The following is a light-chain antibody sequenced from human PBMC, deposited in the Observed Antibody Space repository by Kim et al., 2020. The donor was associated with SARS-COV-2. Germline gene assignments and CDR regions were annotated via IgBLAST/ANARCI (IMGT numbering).Light chain of an antibody. CDR3: QQYSNPPRT. CDR1: PRVSRSA. J-gene: IGKJ4*01. V-gene: IGKV3-20*01. Sequence: PGEATTHPRQTSPRVSRSAVAWYQQKPGHAPSLLIYGASNMATGIPARFIGSGLGTDFTLTISSLEPEDFALYYCQQYSNPPRTFGGGTNVDIK. CDR2: GAS.